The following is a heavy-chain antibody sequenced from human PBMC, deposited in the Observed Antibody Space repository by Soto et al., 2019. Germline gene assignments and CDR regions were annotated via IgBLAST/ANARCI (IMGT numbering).Heavy chain of an antibody. CDR1: GFTVSSNY. CDR3: ASGYGDYYYYYGMDV. V-gene: IGHV3-53*01. Sequence: GGSLRLSCAASGFTVSSNYMSWVRQAPGKGLEWVSVIYSGGSTYYADSVKGRFTISRDNSKNTLYLQMNSLRAEDTAVYYCASGYGDYYYYYGMDVWGQGTTVTAP. CDR2: IYSGGST. D-gene: IGHD4-17*01. J-gene: IGHJ6*02.